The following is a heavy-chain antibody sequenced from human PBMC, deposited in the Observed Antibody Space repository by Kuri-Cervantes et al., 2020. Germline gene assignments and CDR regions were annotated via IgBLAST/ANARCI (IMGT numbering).Heavy chain of an antibody. CDR3: ARSGSGSYYRY. J-gene: IGHJ4*02. CDR1: GGSFSGYY. Sequence: ESLKISCAVYGGSFSGYYWSWIRQPPGKGLEWIGEINHSGSTNYNPSLKSRVTISVDTSKNQFSLKLSSVTAADTAVYYCARSGSGSYYRYWGQGTLVTVSS. CDR2: INHSGST. D-gene: IGHD3-10*01. V-gene: IGHV4-34*01.